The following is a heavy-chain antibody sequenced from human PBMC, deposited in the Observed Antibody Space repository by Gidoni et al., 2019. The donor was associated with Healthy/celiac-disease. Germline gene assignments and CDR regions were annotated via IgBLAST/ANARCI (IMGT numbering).Heavy chain of an antibody. V-gene: IGHV1-69*04. Sequence: QVQLVQSGAEVKKPGSSVKVSCQASGGTFSSYAISWVRQAPGQGLEWMGRIIPILGIANYAQKFQGRVTITADKSTSTAYMELSSLRSEDTAVYYCARDRGSGWYSRGYYYYYGMDVWGQGTTVTVSS. D-gene: IGHD6-19*01. CDR3: ARDRGSGWYSRGYYYYYGMDV. CDR2: IIPILGIA. J-gene: IGHJ6*02. CDR1: GGTFSSYA.